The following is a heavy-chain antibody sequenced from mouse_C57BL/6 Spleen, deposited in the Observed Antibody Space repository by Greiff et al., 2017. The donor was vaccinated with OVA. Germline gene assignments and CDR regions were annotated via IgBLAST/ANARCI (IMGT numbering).Heavy chain of an antibody. CDR3: ARGYDYDLAWFAY. D-gene: IGHD2-4*01. CDR1: GYTFTSYW. Sequence: QVQLQQPGAELVMPGASVKLSCKASGYTFTSYWMHWVKQRPGQGLEWIGEIDPSDSYTNYNQKFKGKSTLTVDKSSSTAYMQLSSLTSEDSAVYYCARGYDYDLAWFAYWGQGTLVTVSA. CDR2: IDPSDSYT. J-gene: IGHJ3*01. V-gene: IGHV1-69*01.